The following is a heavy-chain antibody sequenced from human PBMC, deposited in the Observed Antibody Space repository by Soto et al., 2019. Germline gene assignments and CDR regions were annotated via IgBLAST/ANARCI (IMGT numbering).Heavy chain of an antibody. CDR2: IIPIFGTA. CDR1: GGTFSSYA. CDR3: AITPPLNYYDMAV. Sequence: QVQLVQSGAEVKKPGSSVKVSCKASGGTFSSYAISWVRQAPGQGLEWMGGIIPIFGTANYAQKFQGRVTSTADESTSTAFRELRSMRSEDMAGYYSAITPPLNYYDMAVWGQGTTVTVSS. J-gene: IGHJ6*02. V-gene: IGHV1-69*12. D-gene: IGHD3-16*01.